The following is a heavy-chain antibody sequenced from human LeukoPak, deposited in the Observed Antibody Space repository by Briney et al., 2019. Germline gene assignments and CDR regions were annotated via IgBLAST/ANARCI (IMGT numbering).Heavy chain of an antibody. V-gene: IGHV3-30*02. J-gene: IGHJ4*02. CDR3: AKALIAAAGTSY. D-gene: IGHD6-13*01. CDR2: IRYDGSNK. Sequence: PGGSLRLSCAASGFTFSSYSMNWVRQAPGKGLEWVAFIRYDGSNKYYADSVKGRFTISRDNSKNTLYLQMNSLRAEDTAVYYCAKALIAAAGTSYWGQGTLVTVSS. CDR1: GFTFSSYS.